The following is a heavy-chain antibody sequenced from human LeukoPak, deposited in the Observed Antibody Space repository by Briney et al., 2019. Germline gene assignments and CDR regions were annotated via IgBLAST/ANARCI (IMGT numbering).Heavy chain of an antibody. CDR3: ASHLGGGIYFDY. CDR1: GASITGHY. V-gene: IGHV4-59*08. J-gene: IGHJ4*02. CDR2: IYYSGTT. D-gene: IGHD3-16*01. Sequence: SETLSLTCTVSGASITGHYWSWIRQPPGKGLEWIGFIYYSGTTNHNPSLKSRVTISVDTSKNQFSLTLSSVTAADTAVYYCASHLGGGIYFDYWGQGTLVTVSS.